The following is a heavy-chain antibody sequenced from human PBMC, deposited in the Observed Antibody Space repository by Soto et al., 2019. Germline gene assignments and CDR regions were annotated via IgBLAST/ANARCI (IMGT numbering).Heavy chain of an antibody. Sequence: GGSLRLSCAASGFTFSYYGMHWVRLSPGKGPEWVAVISYDGGNKDYIDSVKGRFTISRDNSKNTLYLQMNSLRAEDTAVYYCARRGDWNDALFEDYWGQGTLVTVSS. CDR1: GFTFSYYG. D-gene: IGHD1-1*01. V-gene: IGHV3-30*03. CDR2: ISYDGGNK. J-gene: IGHJ4*02. CDR3: ARRGDWNDALFEDY.